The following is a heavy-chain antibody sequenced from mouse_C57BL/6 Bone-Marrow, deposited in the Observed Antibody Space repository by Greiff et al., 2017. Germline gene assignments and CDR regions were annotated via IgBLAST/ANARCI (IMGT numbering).Heavy chain of an antibody. CDR1: GFTFSSYG. J-gene: IGHJ4*01. D-gene: IGHD1-1*01. V-gene: IGHV5-6*01. Sequence: EVKLQESGGDLVKPGGSLKLSCAASGFTFSSYGMSWVRQTPDKRLEWVATISSGGSYTYYPDSVKGRFTISRDNAKNTLYLQMSSLKSEDTAMYYCAKFIYYAMDYWGQGTSVTVSS. CDR3: AKFIYYAMDY. CDR2: ISSGGSYT.